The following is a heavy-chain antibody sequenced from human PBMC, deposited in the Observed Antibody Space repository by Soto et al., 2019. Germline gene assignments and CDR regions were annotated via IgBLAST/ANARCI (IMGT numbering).Heavy chain of an antibody. D-gene: IGHD2-2*01. Sequence: PSETLSLTCTVSGVPVSSGSNHWSWIRQPPGKGLEWIGYISHSGNTDYSSSLESRAIISVDTSNNQFSLKLSSVTAADTAVYYCARVDCISTSCYVGDYFDYWGQGTLVTVSS. CDR1: GVPVSSGSNH. CDR3: ARVDCISTSCYVGDYFDY. CDR2: ISHSGNT. J-gene: IGHJ4*02. V-gene: IGHV4-61*01.